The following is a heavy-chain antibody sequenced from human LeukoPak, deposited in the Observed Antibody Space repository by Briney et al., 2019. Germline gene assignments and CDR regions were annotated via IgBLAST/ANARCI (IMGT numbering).Heavy chain of an antibody. CDR3: ARAPRLHDFDY. CDR2: INSDGSST. V-gene: IGHV3-74*01. J-gene: IGHJ4*02. CDR1: GFSFSSYW. D-gene: IGHD4-11*01. Sequence: PGGSLRLSCAAYGFSFSSYWMHWVRQAPGKGLVWVSRINSDGSSTRYADSMKGRFTISRDNAKNTLYLQMDSLRAEDTAVYYCARAPRLHDFDYWGQRTLVIVYS.